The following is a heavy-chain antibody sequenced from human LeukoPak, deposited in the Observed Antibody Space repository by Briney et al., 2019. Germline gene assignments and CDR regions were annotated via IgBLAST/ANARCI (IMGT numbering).Heavy chain of an antibody. D-gene: IGHD2-15*01. V-gene: IGHV4-34*01. CDR2: INHSGST. CDR3: ARDWRDVVAATGGAFDI. Sequence: SETLSLTCAVYGGSFSGYYWSWIRQPPGKGLEWIGEINHSGSTNYNPSLKSRVTISVDTSKNQFSLKLSSVTAADTAVYYCARDWRDVVAATGGAFDIWGQGTMVTVSS. CDR1: GGSFSGYY. J-gene: IGHJ3*02.